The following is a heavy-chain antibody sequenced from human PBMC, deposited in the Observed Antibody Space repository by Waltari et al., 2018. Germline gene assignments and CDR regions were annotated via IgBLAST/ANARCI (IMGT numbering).Heavy chain of an antibody. D-gene: IGHD2-15*01. J-gene: IGHJ6*02. CDR2: IYYSGST. Sequence: QVQLQESGPGLVKPSETLSLTCTVSGGSISSYYWSWIRQPPGKGLEWIGYIYYSGSTNYNPSLKSRVTISVDTSKNQFSLKLSSVTAADTAVYYCVRDPASYCSGGSCSWHYGMDVWGQGTTVTVSS. V-gene: IGHV4-59*01. CDR1: GGSISSYY. CDR3: VRDPASYCSGGSCSWHYGMDV.